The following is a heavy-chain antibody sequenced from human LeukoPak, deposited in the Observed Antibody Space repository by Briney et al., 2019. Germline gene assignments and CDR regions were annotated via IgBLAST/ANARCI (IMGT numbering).Heavy chain of an antibody. V-gene: IGHV1-8*01. D-gene: IGHD4-11*01. CDR1: GYTFTSYD. J-gene: IGHJ6*03. CDR2: MNTNSGNT. CDR3: ARDEIGYSKSKRYYYYMDV. Sequence: ASVKVSCKASGYTFTSYDINWVRQATGQGLEWMGWMNTNSGNTDYAQKFQVRVTMTRNTSISTAYMELSSLRSEDTAVYYCARDEIGYSKSKRYYYYMDVWGKGTTATVSS.